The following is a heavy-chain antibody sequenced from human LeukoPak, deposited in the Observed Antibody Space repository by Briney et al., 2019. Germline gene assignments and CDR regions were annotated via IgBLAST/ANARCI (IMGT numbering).Heavy chain of an antibody. Sequence: PGGSLRLSCAASGFTFSSYSMNWVRQAPGKGLEWVSSISSSSYIYYADSVKGRFTISRDNAKNSLYLQMNSLRAEDTAVYYCARVDDYGLYRYFDLWGRGTLVTVSS. CDR1: GFTFSSYS. CDR2: ISSSSYI. J-gene: IGHJ2*01. V-gene: IGHV3-21*01. D-gene: IGHD4-17*01. CDR3: ARVDDYGLYRYFDL.